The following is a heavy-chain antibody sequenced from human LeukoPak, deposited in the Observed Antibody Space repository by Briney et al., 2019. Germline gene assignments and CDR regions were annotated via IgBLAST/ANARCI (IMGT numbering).Heavy chain of an antibody. V-gene: IGHV5-10-1*01. CDR1: GYRFTRYW. CDR3: ARHYSSGSDFDY. Sequence: GESLKISCKGSGYRFTRYWISWVRQMPGKGLEWLGRIDPGDSYTNYSPSFQGHFTISADKSITTAYLQWSSLKASDTAMYYCARHYSSGSDFDYWGQGTLVTVSS. J-gene: IGHJ4*02. CDR2: IDPGDSYT. D-gene: IGHD6-19*01.